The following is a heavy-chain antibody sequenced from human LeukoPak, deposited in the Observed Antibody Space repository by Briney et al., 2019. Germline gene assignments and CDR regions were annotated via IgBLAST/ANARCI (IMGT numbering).Heavy chain of an antibody. CDR2: IGTAGDT. D-gene: IGHD3-10*01. CDR3: ARDADYYYASGSFFSSIRHYGMDV. Sequence: GGSLRLSCAASGFTFSSYDMHWVRQATGKGLEWVSAIGTAGDTYYPGSVKGRFTISRDNAKNFLYLQMNSLRVEDTALYYCARDADYYYASGSFFSSIRHYGMDVWGQGTTVIVSS. V-gene: IGHV3-13*01. J-gene: IGHJ6*02. CDR1: GFTFSSYD.